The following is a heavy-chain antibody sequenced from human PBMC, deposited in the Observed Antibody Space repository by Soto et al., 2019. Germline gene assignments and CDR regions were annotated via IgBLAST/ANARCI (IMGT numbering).Heavy chain of an antibody. CDR2: ISAYNGNT. D-gene: IGHD1-26*01. Sequence: QVQLVQSGAEVKKPGASVKVSCKASGYTFTNYGITWVRQAPGQGLEWMGWISAYNGNTNYAQKLLGRVTMKIATSPTTAYMELRSLRSDDTAVYYCARVGATTGKTSNDYWGQGTLVTVSS. CDR3: ARVGATTGKTSNDY. CDR1: GYTFTNYG. V-gene: IGHV1-18*01. J-gene: IGHJ4*02.